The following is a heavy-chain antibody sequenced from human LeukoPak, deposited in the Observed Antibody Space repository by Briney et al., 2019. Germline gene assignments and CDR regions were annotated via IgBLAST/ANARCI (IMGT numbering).Heavy chain of an antibody. J-gene: IGHJ4*02. CDR3: ARVTTAGLFDY. CDR1: GATFSRFV. V-gene: IGHV1-69*05. Sequence: ASVKVSCNASGATFSRFVDNWVRQAPGQGPEWMGRIIPIFGTVNYARTFQSRVTITTDESTSTAYMDLSSLRSEHTAVYYCARVTTAGLFDYWGQGTLVTVSS. D-gene: IGHD6-13*01. CDR2: IIPIFGTV.